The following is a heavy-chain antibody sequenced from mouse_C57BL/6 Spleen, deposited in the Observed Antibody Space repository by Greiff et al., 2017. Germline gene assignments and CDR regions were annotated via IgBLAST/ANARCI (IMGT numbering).Heavy chain of an antibody. CDR1: GYTFTSYW. V-gene: IGHV1-69*01. J-gene: IGHJ3*01. D-gene: IGHD1-1*01. CDR2: IDPSDSYT. CDR3: ARPYGSSYGGFAY. Sequence: QVQLKQPGAELVMPGASVKLSCKASGYTFTSYWMHWVKQRPGQGLEWIGEIDPSDSYTNYNQKFKGKSTLTVDKSSSTAYMQLSSLTSEDSAVYYCARPYGSSYGGFAYWGQGTLVTVSA.